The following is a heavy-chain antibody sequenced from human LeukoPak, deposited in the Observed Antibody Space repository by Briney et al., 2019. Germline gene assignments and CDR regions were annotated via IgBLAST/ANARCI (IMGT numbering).Heavy chain of an antibody. Sequence: SETLSLTCTVSGGSISSYYWSWIRQPPGKGLEWIGYIYYSGSTNYNPSLKSRVTISVDTSKNQFSLKLSSVTAADTAVYYCARTPERWLQYFDYWGQGTQVTVSS. CDR1: GGSISSYY. D-gene: IGHD5-24*01. J-gene: IGHJ4*02. V-gene: IGHV4-59*01. CDR3: ARTPERWLQYFDY. CDR2: IYYSGST.